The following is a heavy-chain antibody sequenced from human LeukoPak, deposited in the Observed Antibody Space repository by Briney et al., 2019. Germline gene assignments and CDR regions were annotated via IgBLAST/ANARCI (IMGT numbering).Heavy chain of an antibody. V-gene: IGHV4-34*01. Sequence: SETLSLTCAVHGGSFSGYYWSWIRQPPGKGLEWIGEINHSGSTNYNPSLKSRVTISVDTSKNQFSLKLSSVTAADTAVYYCARAKWLRLGGFDYWGQGTLVTVSS. CDR2: INHSGST. CDR3: ARAKWLRLGGFDY. CDR1: GGSFSGYY. J-gene: IGHJ4*02. D-gene: IGHD5-12*01.